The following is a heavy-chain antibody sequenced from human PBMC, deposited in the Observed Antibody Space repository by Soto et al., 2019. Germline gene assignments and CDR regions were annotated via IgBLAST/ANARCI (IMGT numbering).Heavy chain of an antibody. V-gene: IGHV4-34*01. D-gene: IGHD3-10*01. CDR2: INHSGST. Sequence: PSETLSLTCAVYGGSFSGYYWSWIRQPPGKGLEWIGEINHSGSTNYNPSLKSRVTISVDTSKNQFSLKLSSVTAADTAVYYCARGSKRITMVRGVIITPGFDYWGQGTLVTV. CDR3: ARGSKRITMVRGVIITPGFDY. CDR1: GGSFSGYY. J-gene: IGHJ4*02.